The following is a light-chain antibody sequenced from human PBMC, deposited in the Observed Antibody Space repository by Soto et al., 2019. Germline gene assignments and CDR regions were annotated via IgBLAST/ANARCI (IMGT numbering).Light chain of an antibody. CDR1: QALSNY. J-gene: IGKJ3*01. V-gene: IGKV1-5*01. CDR3: QQYSGYSLFT. CDR2: DAS. Sequence: DIQLTQSPSVLSASVGDTVTITCRASQALSNYLAWYQQRPGKAPKLLIYDASSLESGVPSRFSGSGSGTEFTLTIGGLQPDDFATYYCQQYSGYSLFTFGPGTIVDIK.